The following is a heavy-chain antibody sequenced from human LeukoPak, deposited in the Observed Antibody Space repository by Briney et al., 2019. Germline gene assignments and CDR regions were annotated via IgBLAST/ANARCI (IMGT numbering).Heavy chain of an antibody. CDR3: ARDLGSYTEYYFDY. CDR1: GYTFTNYY. V-gene: IGHV1-46*01. D-gene: IGHD1-26*01. CDR2: INPSGGTT. J-gene: IGHJ4*02. Sequence: ASVKVSCKASGYTFTNYYIHWVRQAPGQGPEWMGIINPSGGTTSYAQKFQGRVTMTRDTSTSTVYMELSSLRSEDTAVYYCARDLGSYTEYYFDYWGQGTLVTVSS.